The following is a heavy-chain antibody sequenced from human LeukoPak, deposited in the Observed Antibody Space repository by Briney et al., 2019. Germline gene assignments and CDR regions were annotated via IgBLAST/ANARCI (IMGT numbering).Heavy chain of an antibody. CDR1: GFSFSSSA. J-gene: IGHJ4*02. CDR2: LTTDGRSR. D-gene: IGHD6-13*01. CDR3: AKCKTEAEQPLLDS. V-gene: IGHV3-23*01. Sequence: GGSLRLSCEASGFSFSSSAMSWVRQAPGKGLEWNSSLTTDGRSRHYAKSVEGRFTISRDNSKNTLSLQLNSLRAEDTAIYYCAKCKTEAEQPLLDSWGQGTLVTVSS.